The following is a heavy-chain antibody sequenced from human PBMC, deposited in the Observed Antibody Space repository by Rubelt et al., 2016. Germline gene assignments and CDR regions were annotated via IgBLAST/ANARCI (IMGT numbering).Heavy chain of an antibody. J-gene: IGHJ6*02. D-gene: IGHD2-21*02. CDR1: GFTFDDYA. Sequence: EDGGGLVQPGRSLRLSCAASGFTFDDYAMHWVRQAPGKGLEWVSGISWNSGSIGYADSVKGRFTISRDNAKNSLYLQMNSLRAEDTALYYCAKGLPNFCGGDCETSGTYYYYYYGMDVWGQGTTVTVSS. V-gene: IGHV3-9*01. CDR3: AKGLPNFCGGDCETSGTYYYYYYGMDV. CDR2: ISWNSGSI.